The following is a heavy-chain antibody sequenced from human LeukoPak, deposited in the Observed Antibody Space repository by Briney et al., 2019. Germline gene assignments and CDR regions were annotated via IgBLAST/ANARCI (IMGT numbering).Heavy chain of an antibody. CDR2: IYYSGST. CDR1: GGSISSYY. V-gene: IGHV4-59*01. Sequence: PSETLSLTCTVSGGSISSYYWSWIRQPPGKGLEWIGYIYYSGSTNYNPSLKSRVTISVDTSKNQFSLKLSSVTAADTAVYYCARAPYYYDSGGYYLIDYWGQGTLVTVSS. CDR3: ARAPYYYDSGGYYLIDY. D-gene: IGHD3-22*01. J-gene: IGHJ4*02.